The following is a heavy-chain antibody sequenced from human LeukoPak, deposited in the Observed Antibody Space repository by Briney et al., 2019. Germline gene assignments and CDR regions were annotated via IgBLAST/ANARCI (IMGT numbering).Heavy chain of an antibody. CDR2: IYYSGST. CDR3: ARAAGGYDGSDY. V-gene: IGHV4-59*11. Sequence: SETLSLTCTVSGGSITTHYWSWIRQPPGKGLEWIGYIYYSGSTNYNPSLKSRVTISVDTSKNQFYLKLSSVTAADTAVYYCARAAGGYDGSDYWGQGTLVTVSS. J-gene: IGHJ4*02. D-gene: IGHD5-12*01. CDR1: GGSITTHY.